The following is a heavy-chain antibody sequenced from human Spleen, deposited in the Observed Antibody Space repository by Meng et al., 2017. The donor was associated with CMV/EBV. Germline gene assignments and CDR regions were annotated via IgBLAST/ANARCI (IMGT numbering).Heavy chain of an antibody. CDR3: AREHFNGGYTSAWKY. CDR1: GFTFSDYT. V-gene: IGHV3-69-1*01. J-gene: IGHJ4*02. Sequence: GGSLRLSCAASGFTFSDYTMNWVRQAPGKGLEWVSCINSSYHIFYADSVKGRFTSSRDNAKNSLYLQMNSLRVEDTAVYYCAREHFNGGYTSAWKYWGQGTLVTVSS. CDR2: INSSYHI. D-gene: IGHD6-25*01.